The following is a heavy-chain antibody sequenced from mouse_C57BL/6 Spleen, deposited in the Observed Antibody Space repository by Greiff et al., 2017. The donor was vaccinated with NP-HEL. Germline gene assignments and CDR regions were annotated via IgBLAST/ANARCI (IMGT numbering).Heavy chain of an antibody. CDR1: GYTFTSYG. CDR3: ADTTVVATGGLDY. J-gene: IGHJ2*01. Sequence: QVHVKQSGAELARPGASVKLSCKASGYTFTSYGISWVKQRTGQGLEWIGEIYPRSGNTYYNEKFKGKATLTADKSSSTAYMELRSLTSEDSAVYFCADTTVVATGGLDYWGQGTTLTVSS. D-gene: IGHD1-1*01. CDR2: IYPRSGNT. V-gene: IGHV1-81*01.